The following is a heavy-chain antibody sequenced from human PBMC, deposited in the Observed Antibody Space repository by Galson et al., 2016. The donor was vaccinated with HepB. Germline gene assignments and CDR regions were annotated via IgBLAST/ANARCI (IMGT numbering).Heavy chain of an antibody. CDR3: ARFSGSGGGSFDY. J-gene: IGHJ4*02. Sequence: QSGAEVKKPGESLKISCKGSGYSFTNYWIGWVRQMPGKGLEWMGMIHPDDSDTKYSPSFQGQVTMSADKSISTAYLQWSSLKASDTAMYYCARFSGSGGGSFDYWGQGTLVTVSS. D-gene: IGHD6-19*01. CDR2: IHPDDSDT. V-gene: IGHV5-51*01. CDR1: GYSFTNYW.